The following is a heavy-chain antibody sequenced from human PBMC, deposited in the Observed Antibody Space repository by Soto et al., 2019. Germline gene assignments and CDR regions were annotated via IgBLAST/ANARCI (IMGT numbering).Heavy chain of an antibody. J-gene: IGHJ4*02. D-gene: IGHD6-13*01. CDR2: IYYSGST. CDR3: ARGDSAAGWSFFDY. CDR1: GVSISSYY. Sequence: SDTLSLTCTVSGVSISSYYWSWIRQPPGKGLEWIGYIYYSGSTNYNPSLKSRVTISVDTSKNQFSLKLSSVTAADTAVYYCARGDSAAGWSFFDYWGQGALVTVSS. V-gene: IGHV4-59*01.